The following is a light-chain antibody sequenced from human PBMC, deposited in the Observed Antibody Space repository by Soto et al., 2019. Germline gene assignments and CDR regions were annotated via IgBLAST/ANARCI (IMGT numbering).Light chain of an antibody. CDR2: AAS. J-gene: IGKJ1*01. Sequence: EIVLTQSPSTLSVSPRESATLSCRASQSISSNLAWYQQKPGQSPRLLIYAASSRATGVTVRFSGSGSGVAFTTAVDGVMYDYFPVSHCQVSIHWPGTCAQGTKFDI. CDR1: QSISSN. V-gene: IGKV3-15*01. CDR3: QVSIHWPGT.